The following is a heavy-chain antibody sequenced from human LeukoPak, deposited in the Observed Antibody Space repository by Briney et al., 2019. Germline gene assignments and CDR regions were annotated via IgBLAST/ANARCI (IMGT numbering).Heavy chain of an antibody. CDR2: INTYNGNT. J-gene: IGHJ4*02. CDR3: ARGSYGYGDY. V-gene: IGHV1-18*01. D-gene: IGHD5-18*01. CDR1: GYTFTSFG. Sequence: GASVKVSCKASGYTFTSFGLSWLRQAPGQGLEWMGWINTYNGNTNYAQKLQGRVTMTTDTSTRTAYMDLRSLRSDDTAVYYCARGSYGYGDYWGQGTLVTVSS.